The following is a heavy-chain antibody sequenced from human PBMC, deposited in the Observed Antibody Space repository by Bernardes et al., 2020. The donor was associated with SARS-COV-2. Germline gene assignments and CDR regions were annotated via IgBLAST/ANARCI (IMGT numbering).Heavy chain of an antibody. CDR1: GFSFSSYW. CDR2: ISYDGRTI. V-gene: IGHV3-74*01. CDR3: SRVKQYQLLSAFDS. D-gene: IGHD3-10*01. J-gene: IGHJ4*02. Sequence: GGSLRLSCAASGFSFSSYWMHWVRQVPGKGLVWVSRISYDGRTIDYADSVKGRFTISRDNAKNSLYLHMNSLRAEDTAVYYCSRVKQYQLLSAFDSWGQGTLVTVSS.